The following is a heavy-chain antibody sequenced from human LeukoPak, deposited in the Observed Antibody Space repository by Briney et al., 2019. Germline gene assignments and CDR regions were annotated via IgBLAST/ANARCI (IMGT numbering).Heavy chain of an antibody. CDR1: GGSFSGYY. CDR2: INHMQFT. Sequence: SETLSLTCAVFGGSFSGYYWSWIRQPPGKGLEWIGEINHMQFTYYNPSLKSRVTISVDTSKNQFSLKLSSVTAADTAVYYCASPTSLRYDFWSGYFMGAFDIWGQGTMVTVSS. CDR3: ASPTSLRYDFWSGYFMGAFDI. V-gene: IGHV4-34*01. D-gene: IGHD3-3*01. J-gene: IGHJ3*02.